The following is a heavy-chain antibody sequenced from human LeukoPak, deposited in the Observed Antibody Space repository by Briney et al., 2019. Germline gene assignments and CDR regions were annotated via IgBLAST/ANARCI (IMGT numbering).Heavy chain of an antibody. V-gene: IGHV1-69*13. Sequence: ASVKVSCKASGYTFTSYDINWVRQATGQGLEWMGGIIPIFGTANYAQKFQGRVTITADESTSTAYMELSSLRSEDTAVYYCVIRWELSDYFDYWGQGTLVTVSS. CDR1: GYTFTSYD. D-gene: IGHD1-26*01. CDR3: VIRWELSDYFDY. CDR2: IIPIFGTA. J-gene: IGHJ4*02.